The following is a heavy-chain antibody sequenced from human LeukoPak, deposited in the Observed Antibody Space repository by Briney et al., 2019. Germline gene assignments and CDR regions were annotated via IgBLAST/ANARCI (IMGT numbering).Heavy chain of an antibody. J-gene: IGHJ4*02. Sequence: SETLSLTCTVSGGSISSSSYFWGWIRQPPGKGLEWVGSIYFSGNTYYNPSLKSRVTISVDRSKNQFSLKLTSVTAADTAVYYCTRLFDYWGQGSLVSVSS. CDR1: GGSISSSSYF. V-gene: IGHV4-39*01. CDR3: TRLFDY. CDR2: IYFSGNT.